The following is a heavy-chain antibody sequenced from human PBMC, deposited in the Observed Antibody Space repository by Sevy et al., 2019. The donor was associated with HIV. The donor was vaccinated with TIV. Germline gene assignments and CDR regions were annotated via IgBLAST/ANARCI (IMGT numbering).Heavy chain of an antibody. J-gene: IGHJ4*02. CDR3: SATREYYSDSYGYFDY. Sequence: ASVKVSCKASGHTLTDLFMHWVRQAPGKGFEWIGRFDPEDGERIYAQKFQGRVTMTEDTSTDTAYMELSSLRSEDTAVYYCSATREYYSDSYGYFDYWGQRTLVTVSS. D-gene: IGHD3-22*01. CDR2: FDPEDGER. CDR1: GHTLTDLF. V-gene: IGHV1-24*01.